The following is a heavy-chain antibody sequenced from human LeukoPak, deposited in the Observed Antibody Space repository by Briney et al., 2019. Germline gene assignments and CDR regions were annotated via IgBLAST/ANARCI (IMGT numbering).Heavy chain of an antibody. CDR3: ARDVWDEVGDNWFDP. V-gene: IGHV1-2*02. Sequence: GASVKVSCKASGYTFTDYYMHWVRQAPGQGLEWMGWINPNTGTTNYVQKFAGRVTMTRDTSINTAYMQLNTLRSDDSAVYFCARDVWDEVGDNWFDPWGQGTLVTVSS. CDR2: INPNTGTT. CDR1: GYTFTDYY. J-gene: IGHJ5*02. D-gene: IGHD1-26*01.